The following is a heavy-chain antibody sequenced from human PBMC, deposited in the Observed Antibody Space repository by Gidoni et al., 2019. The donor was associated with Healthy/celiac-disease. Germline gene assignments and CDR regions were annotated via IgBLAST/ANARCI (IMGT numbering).Heavy chain of an antibody. J-gene: IGHJ4*02. CDR2: ISSSGSTI. V-gene: IGHV3-48*03. CDR1: GFTFSSYE. Sequence: EVQLVESGGGLVQPGGSLRLSCAASGFTFSSYEMNWVRQAPGKGLEWFSYISSSGSTIYYADSVNGRFTISRDNAKNSLYLQMNSLRAEDTAVYYCARDLRGWLHQSAFDYWGQGTLVTVSS. CDR3: ARDLRGWLHQSAFDY. D-gene: IGHD5-12*01.